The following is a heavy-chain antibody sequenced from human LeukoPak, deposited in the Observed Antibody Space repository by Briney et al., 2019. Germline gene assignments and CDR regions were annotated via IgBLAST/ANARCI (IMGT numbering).Heavy chain of an antibody. V-gene: IGHV1-18*01. CDR3: ARDSDTTSGRDP. CDR2: ISIIDGNT. D-gene: IGHD1-26*01. Sequence: ASVTVSCKAFGYTFTKYGISRVRQAPGQGLEWMGWISIIDGNTNYAQKLQGRVTMTTDTSTNTVYMELRSLRFDDTAVYYCARDSDTTSGRDPWGQGTLVTVSS. CDR1: GYTFTKYG. J-gene: IGHJ5*02.